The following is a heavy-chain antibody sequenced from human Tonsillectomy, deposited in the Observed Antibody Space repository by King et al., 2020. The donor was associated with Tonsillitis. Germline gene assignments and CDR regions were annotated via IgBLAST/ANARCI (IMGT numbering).Heavy chain of an antibody. Sequence: QLVQSGAEVKKPGASVKVSCKTSGYIFTGYAMHWVRQAPGQRLEWMGWINAGNGNTKCSQKFQGRVTITRDTSASTAYMELSSLRSEDTDVYYCARDERGFSGYASPYFESWGPGTLVTVSS. J-gene: IGHJ4*02. D-gene: IGHD5-12*01. CDR3: ARDERGFSGYASPYFES. V-gene: IGHV1-3*01. CDR1: GYIFTGYA. CDR2: INAGNGNT.